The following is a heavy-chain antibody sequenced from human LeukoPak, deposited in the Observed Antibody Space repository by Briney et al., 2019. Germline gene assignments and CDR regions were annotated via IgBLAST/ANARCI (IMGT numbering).Heavy chain of an antibody. CDR1: GGSISSGDYY. Sequence: SETLPLTCTVSGGSISSGDYYWSWIRQPPGKGLEWIGYIYYSGSTYYNPSLKSRVTISVDTSKNQFSLKLSSVTAADTAVYYCARGVFPLGYFDLWGRGTLVTVSS. D-gene: IGHD2-8*01. CDR3: ARGVFPLGYFDL. J-gene: IGHJ2*01. V-gene: IGHV4-30-4*08. CDR2: IYYSGST.